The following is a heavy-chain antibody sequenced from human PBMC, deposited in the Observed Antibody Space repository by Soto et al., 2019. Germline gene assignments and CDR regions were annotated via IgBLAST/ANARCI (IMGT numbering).Heavy chain of an antibody. V-gene: IGHV1-18*01. Sequence: QVQLVQSGAEVKKPGASVKVSCKDSGYTFTSYGISWVRQAPGQGLEWMGWISAYNGNTNYAQKLQGRVTMTTDTSTSTAYMELRSLRSDDTAVYYCARDLGVYDYIWGSYRTIDAFDIWGQGTMVTVSS. CDR1: GYTFTSYG. CDR2: ISAYNGNT. CDR3: ARDLGVYDYIWGSYRTIDAFDI. J-gene: IGHJ3*02. D-gene: IGHD3-16*02.